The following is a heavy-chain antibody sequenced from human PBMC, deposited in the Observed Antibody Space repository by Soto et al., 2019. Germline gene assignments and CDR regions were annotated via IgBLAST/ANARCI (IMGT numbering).Heavy chain of an antibody. J-gene: IGHJ4*02. Sequence: SETLSLTCDVSGGSISSSNWWSWVRQPPGKGLEWIGEIYHSGSTNYNPSLKSRVTISVDKSKNQFSLKLSSVTAADTAVYYCARDLVRRVTDYWGQRSLVTVSS. V-gene: IGHV4-4*02. D-gene: IGHD3-10*01. CDR2: IYHSGST. CDR1: GGSISSSNW. CDR3: ARDLVRRVTDY.